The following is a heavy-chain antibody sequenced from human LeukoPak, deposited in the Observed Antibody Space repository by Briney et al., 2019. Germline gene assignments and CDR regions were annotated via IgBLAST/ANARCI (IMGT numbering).Heavy chain of an antibody. D-gene: IGHD3-22*01. CDR2: INYSGST. CDR3: ARTTYYYDSSGTKYYYYYMDV. CDR1: GGSISSHY. V-gene: IGHV4-59*11. J-gene: IGHJ6*03. Sequence: PSETLSLTCTVSGGSISSHYWSWIRQPPGKGLEWIGYINYSGSTNYNPSLKSRVTISVDTSKNQFSLKLSSVTAADTAVYYCARTTYYYDSSGTKYYYYYMDVWGKGTTVTVSS.